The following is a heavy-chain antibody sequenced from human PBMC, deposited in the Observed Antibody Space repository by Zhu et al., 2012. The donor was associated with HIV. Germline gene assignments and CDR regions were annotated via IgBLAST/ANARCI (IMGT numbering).Heavy chain of an antibody. CDR1: GDSISSYY. CDR2: THSSGST. J-gene: IGHJ4*02. V-gene: IGHV4-59*01. CDR3: ARDQGRNGWYV. Sequence: QVQLQESGPGLVKPSETLSLTCTVSGDSISSYYWSWIRQPPGKGLEWIGYTHSSGSTNYNPSLKSRVTISVDTSKNQFSLKLSSVTAADTAIYYCARDQGRNGWYVWGQGSLVTVSS. D-gene: IGHD5-24*01.